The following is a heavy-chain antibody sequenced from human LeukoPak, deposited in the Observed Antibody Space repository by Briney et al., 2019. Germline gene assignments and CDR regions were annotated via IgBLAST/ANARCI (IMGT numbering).Heavy chain of an antibody. CDR1: GYTFTGYY. CDR2: INPNSGGT. J-gene: IGHJ6*02. Sequence: ASVKVSCKASGYTFTGYYMHWVRQAPGQGLEWMGWINPNSGGTNYAQKFQGRVTMTRDTSISTAYMELRSLRSDDTAVYYCASRQPHYGSGSYDYYYYGMDVWGQGTTVTVSS. V-gene: IGHV1-2*02. D-gene: IGHD3-10*01. CDR3: ASRQPHYGSGSYDYYYYGMDV.